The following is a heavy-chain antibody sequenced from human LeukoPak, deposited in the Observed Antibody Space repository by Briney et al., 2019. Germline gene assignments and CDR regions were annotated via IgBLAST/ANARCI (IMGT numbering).Heavy chain of an antibody. CDR1: GYTFTSYG. Sequence: ASVKVSCKASGYTFTSYGISWVRQAPGQGLEWMGWISAYNGNTNYAQKLQGRVTMTTDTSTSTAYMELRSLRSDDTAVFYCASTMVRRVIIPYYFDYWGHGTLVTVSS. CDR3: ASTMVRRVIIPYYFDY. D-gene: IGHD3-10*01. CDR2: ISAYNGNT. V-gene: IGHV1-18*01. J-gene: IGHJ4*01.